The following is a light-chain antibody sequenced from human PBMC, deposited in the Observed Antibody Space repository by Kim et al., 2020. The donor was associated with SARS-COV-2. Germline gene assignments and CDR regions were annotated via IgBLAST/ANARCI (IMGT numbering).Light chain of an antibody. CDR2: DVT. CDR3: ASYLDSSLV. V-gene: IGLV2-14*03. CDR1: SRDVGGYNY. Sequence: QSVLTQPASVSGSPGQSITISCTGTSRDVGGYNYVSWYQQFPGKVPKLIIYDVTKRPSGISDRFSGSESGNTASLTISGLQTDDEAIYFCASYLDSSLVFGGGTQLTVL. J-gene: IGLJ3*02.